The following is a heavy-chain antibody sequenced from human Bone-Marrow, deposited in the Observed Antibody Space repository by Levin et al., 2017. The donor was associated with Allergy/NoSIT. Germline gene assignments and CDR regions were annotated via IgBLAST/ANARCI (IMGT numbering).Heavy chain of an antibody. CDR2: ISMHNDDT. Sequence: ASVKVSCTASNFTFLNYHIAWVRQAPGQGLEWMGWISMHNDDTKYAQNLQGRVTMTSDTGTKTAYVELTSLRSDDTAVYYCARKRPWPWYFDLWGQGTLVTVS. CDR1: NFTFLNYH. J-gene: IGHJ2*01. CDR3: ARKRPWPWYFDL. V-gene: IGHV1-18*01.